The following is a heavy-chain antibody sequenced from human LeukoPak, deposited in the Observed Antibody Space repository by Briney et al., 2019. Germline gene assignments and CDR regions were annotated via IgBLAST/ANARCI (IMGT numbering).Heavy chain of an antibody. V-gene: IGHV4-59*12. J-gene: IGHJ4*02. CDR1: GGSISSYY. CDR2: IYYSGST. CDR3: AGEPRFLEWNYRVY. D-gene: IGHD3-3*01. Sequence: SETLSLTCTVSGGSISSYYWSWIRQPPGKGLEWIGYIYYSGSTNYNPSLKSRVTISVDTSKNQFSLKLSSVTAADTAVYYCAGEPRFLEWNYRVYWGQGTLVTVSS.